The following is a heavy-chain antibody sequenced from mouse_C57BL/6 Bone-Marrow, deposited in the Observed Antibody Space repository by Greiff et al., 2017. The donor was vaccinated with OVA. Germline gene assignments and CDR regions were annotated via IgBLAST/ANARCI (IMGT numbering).Heavy chain of an antibody. CDR3: TRWDGYMRGNYAMDY. V-gene: IGHV1-5*01. D-gene: IGHD2-3*01. CDR2: IYPGNSDT. Sequence: EVQLQQSGTVLARPGASVKMSCKTSGYTFTSYWMHWVKQRPGQGLEWIGAIYPGNSDTSYNQKFKGKAKLTAVTSASTAYMELSSLTNEDSAVDYCTRWDGYMRGNYAMDYWGQGTSVTVSS. J-gene: IGHJ4*01. CDR1: GYTFTSYW.